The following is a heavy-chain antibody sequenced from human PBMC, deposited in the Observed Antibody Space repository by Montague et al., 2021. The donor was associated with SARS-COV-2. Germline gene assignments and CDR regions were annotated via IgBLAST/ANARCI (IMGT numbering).Heavy chain of an antibody. CDR3: ARSDSTTVTTWFLDL. J-gene: IGHJ2*01. V-gene: IGHV4-61*02. CDR2: IYTSGAT. Sequence: TLSLTCTVSGASISSGTYFWNWIRHPAGKGLEWIGRIYTSGATSYNPSLKSRVTMSIDTSKNDFSLRLTSVTAADTAVYYCARSDSTTVTTWFLDLWGRGTLVTVSS. D-gene: IGHD4-17*01. CDR1: GASISSGTYF.